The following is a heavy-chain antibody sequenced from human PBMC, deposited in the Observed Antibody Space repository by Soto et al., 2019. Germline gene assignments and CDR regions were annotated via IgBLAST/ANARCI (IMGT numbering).Heavy chain of an antibody. Sequence: PSETLSLTCTVSGGSISSYYWSWIRQPPGKGLEWIGYIYYSGSTNYNPSLKSRVTISVDTSKNQFSLKLSSVTAADTAVYYCARRHYDILTGPGGEDVWGQGTTVTVSS. V-gene: IGHV4-59*08. CDR3: ARRHYDILTGPGGEDV. D-gene: IGHD3-9*01. J-gene: IGHJ6*02. CDR1: GGSISSYY. CDR2: IYYSGST.